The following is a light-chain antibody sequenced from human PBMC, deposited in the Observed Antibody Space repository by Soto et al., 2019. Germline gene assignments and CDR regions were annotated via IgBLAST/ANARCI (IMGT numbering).Light chain of an antibody. CDR2: RAS. CDR1: ENINMW. J-gene: IGKJ2*01. Sequence: IQMTPSPSTLSASVCDRVTITSRASENINMWLAWYQQKPGQAPRLLIQRASRVERGVPSRFSGSGSGAESTLTITGLQPDDLGTYYCQHTTDFTFGQGTKVDTK. CDR3: QHTTDFT. V-gene: IGKV1-5*03.